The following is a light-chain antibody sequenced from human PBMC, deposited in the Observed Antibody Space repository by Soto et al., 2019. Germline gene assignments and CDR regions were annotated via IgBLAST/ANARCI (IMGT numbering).Light chain of an antibody. CDR2: DAS. V-gene: IGKV3-11*01. Sequence: EIVLTHSPATLSLSPGERATLSSRASQSVSSYLAWYQQKPGQAPRLLIYDASNRATGIPARFSGSGSGTDFTLTISRLEPEDFAVYYCQQYGSSGMFGQGTKVDIK. J-gene: IGKJ1*01. CDR1: QSVSSY. CDR3: QQYGSSGM.